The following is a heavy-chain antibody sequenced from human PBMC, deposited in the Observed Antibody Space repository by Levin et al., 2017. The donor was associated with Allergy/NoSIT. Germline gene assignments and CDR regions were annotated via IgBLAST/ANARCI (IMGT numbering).Heavy chain of an antibody. J-gene: IGHJ4*02. CDR1: GFTFSSYA. D-gene: IGHD6-19*01. CDR3: AKDLYISDWDGGFDS. Sequence: GESLKISCTASGFTFSSYAMSWVRQAPGKGLEWVSGMSNSGGSTYYADSVKGRFTLSRDNSKNTLYLQMNSLRAEDTAISYSAKDLYISDWDGGFDSWGQGTLVNVS. V-gene: IGHV3-23*01. CDR2: MSNSGGST.